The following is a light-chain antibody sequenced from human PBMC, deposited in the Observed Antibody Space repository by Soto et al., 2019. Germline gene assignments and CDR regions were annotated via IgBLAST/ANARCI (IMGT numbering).Light chain of an antibody. CDR2: GAS. CDR3: QQYNNWPPWT. Sequence: EIVLTQSPDTLSLSPGERATLSCRASQSVTTSLAWYQQKTGQPPRLLIYGASTRATGIPARFSGSGSGTEFTLTISSLQSEDFAVYYCQQYNNWPPWTFGQGTKVDIK. J-gene: IGKJ1*01. V-gene: IGKV3-15*01. CDR1: QSVTTS.